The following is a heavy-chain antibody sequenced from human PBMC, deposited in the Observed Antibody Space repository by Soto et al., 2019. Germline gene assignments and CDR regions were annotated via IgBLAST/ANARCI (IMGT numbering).Heavy chain of an antibody. CDR2: ISARGDTT. J-gene: IGHJ4*02. D-gene: IGHD3-16*01. CDR3: AKHRPMSSNLYI. V-gene: IGHV3-23*01. CDR1: RFTFSNYA. Sequence: GGSLRLSCAASRFTFSNYALSWVRQAPGKGLEWVSAISARGDTTYYADSVKGRFTISRDNSKNSLYLQMNSLRAEDTAVYYCAKHRPMSSNLYIWGQGTLVTVSS.